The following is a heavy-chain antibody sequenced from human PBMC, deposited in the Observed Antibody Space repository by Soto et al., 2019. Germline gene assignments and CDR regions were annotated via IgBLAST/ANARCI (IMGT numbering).Heavy chain of an antibody. CDR1: RFPVISYS. V-gene: IGHV3-23*01. J-gene: IGHJ4*02. Sequence: GGSLRISFAASRFPVISYSMSWVRKAPGKGLEWVSAISGSGGSTYYADSVKGRFTISRDNSKNTLYLQMNSLRAEDTAVYYCAKDLYYDFWSGYQYYFDYWGQGTLVPVSS. D-gene: IGHD3-3*01. CDR2: ISGSGGST. CDR3: AKDLYYDFWSGYQYYFDY.